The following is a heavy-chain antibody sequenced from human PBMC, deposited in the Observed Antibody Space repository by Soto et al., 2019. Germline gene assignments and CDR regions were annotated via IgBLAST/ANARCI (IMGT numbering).Heavy chain of an antibody. D-gene: IGHD3-3*01. V-gene: IGHV3-30-3*01. J-gene: IGHJ4*02. Sequence: QVQLVESGGGVVQPGRSLRLSCAASGFTFSSYAMHWVRQAPGKGLEWVAVISYDGSKKYYADSVKGRFTISRDNSKNTLYLQMNSLRAEDTAVYYCARVLIDDFWSGREVDYWGQGTLVTVSS. CDR2: ISYDGSKK. CDR1: GFTFSSYA. CDR3: ARVLIDDFWSGREVDY.